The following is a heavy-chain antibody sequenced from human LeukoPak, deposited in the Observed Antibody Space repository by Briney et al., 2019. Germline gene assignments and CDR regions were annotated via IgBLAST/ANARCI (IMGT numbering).Heavy chain of an antibody. J-gene: IGHJ6*02. V-gene: IGHV1-69*01. D-gene: IGHD5-18*01. CDR3: ARGEYSYGYIYYYYGMDV. Sequence: ASVKVSCKASGGTFSSYAISWVRQAPGQGLEWMGGIIPIFGTANYAQKFQGRVTITADESTSTAYMELSSLRSEDTAAYYCARGEYSYGYIYYYYGMDVWGRGTTVTVSS. CDR1: GGTFSSYA. CDR2: IIPIFGTA.